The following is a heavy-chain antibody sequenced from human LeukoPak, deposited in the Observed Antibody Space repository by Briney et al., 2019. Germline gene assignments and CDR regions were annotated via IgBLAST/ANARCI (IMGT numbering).Heavy chain of an antibody. D-gene: IGHD5-18*01. CDR1: GFTFSSYS. V-gene: IGHV3-21*01. Sequence: GGSLRLSCSASGFTFSSYSMKWVRQAPGKGLEWVSSISSSSSYIYYADSVKGRFTISRDNAKNSLYLQMNSLRAEDTAVYYCARGRDNYGLDAFDIWGQGTMVTVSS. CDR3: ARGRDNYGLDAFDI. CDR2: ISSSSSYI. J-gene: IGHJ3*02.